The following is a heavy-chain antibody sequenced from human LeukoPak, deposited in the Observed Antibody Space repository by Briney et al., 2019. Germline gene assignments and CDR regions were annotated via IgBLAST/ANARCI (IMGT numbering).Heavy chain of an antibody. J-gene: IGHJ6*02. CDR1: GFTFSSYA. V-gene: IGHV3-23*01. CDR2: ISGSGGST. CDR3: AKVRYYDFWPDGMDV. Sequence: GGSLRLSCAASGFTFSSYAMHWVRQAPGKGLEWVSAISGSGGSTYYADSVKGRFTISRDNSKNTLYLQMNSLRAEDTAVYYCAKVRYYDFWPDGMDVWGQGTTVTVSS. D-gene: IGHD3-3*01.